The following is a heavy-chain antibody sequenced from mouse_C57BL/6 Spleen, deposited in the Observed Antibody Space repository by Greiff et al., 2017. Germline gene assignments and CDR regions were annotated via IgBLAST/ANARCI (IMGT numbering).Heavy chain of an antibody. CDR1: GFSLTSYG. V-gene: IGHV2-2*01. J-gene: IGHJ1*03. D-gene: IGHD1-1*01. CDR3: ARSYGRWYFDV. CDR2: IWSGGST. Sequence: QVQLQQSGPGLVQPSQSLSITCTVSGFSLTSYGVHWVLQSPGKGLEWLGVIWSGGSTDYNAAFISRLSISKDNSKSQVFFKMNSLQADDTAIYYCARSYGRWYFDVWGTGTTVTVSS.